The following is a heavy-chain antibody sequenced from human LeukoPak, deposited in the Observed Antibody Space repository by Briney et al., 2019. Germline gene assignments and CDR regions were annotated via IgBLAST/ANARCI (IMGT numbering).Heavy chain of an antibody. J-gene: IGHJ4*02. CDR1: GGTFSSYA. Sequence: SVKVSCKASGGTFSSYAISWLRQAPGQGLEWMGRIIPIFGTANYAQKFQGRVTITTDESTSTAYMELSSLRSEDTAVYYCARGLVGATLHFDYWGQGTLGTVSS. V-gene: IGHV1-69*05. CDR2: IIPIFGTA. CDR3: ARGLVGATLHFDY. D-gene: IGHD1-26*01.